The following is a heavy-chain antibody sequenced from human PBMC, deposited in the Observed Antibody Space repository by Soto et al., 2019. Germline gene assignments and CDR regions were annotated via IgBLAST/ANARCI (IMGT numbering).Heavy chain of an antibody. V-gene: IGHV4-39*01. J-gene: IGHJ5*02. Sequence: QLQLQESGPGLVKPSETLSLTCTVSGGPISSSSYYWGWIRQPPGKGLEWIGSIYYSGSTYYNPSLKSRVTISVDTSKNQFSLKLSSVTAADTAVYYCARLQGRRYSSSWYPWGQGTLVTVSS. CDR1: GGPISSSSYY. D-gene: IGHD6-13*01. CDR3: ARLQGRRYSSSWYP. CDR2: IYYSGST.